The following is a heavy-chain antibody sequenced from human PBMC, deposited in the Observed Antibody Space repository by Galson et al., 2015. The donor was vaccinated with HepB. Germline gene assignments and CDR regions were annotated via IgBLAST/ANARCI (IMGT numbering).Heavy chain of an antibody. D-gene: IGHD6-13*01. V-gene: IGHV3-7*03. CDR1: GFTFTNYW. Sequence: SLRLSCAASGFTFTNYWMTWVRQAPGKGLEWVANINQDGSEEYYVDSVQGRFTISRDNAENSLFLQMISLRAEDTAVYYCASPYFLYSRPTYQVLGGSWGRGTLVTVSS. CDR3: ASPYFLYSRPTYQVLGGS. J-gene: IGHJ4*02. CDR2: INQDGSEE.